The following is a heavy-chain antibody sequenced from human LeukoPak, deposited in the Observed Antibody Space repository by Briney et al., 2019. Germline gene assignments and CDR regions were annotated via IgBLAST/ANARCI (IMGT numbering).Heavy chain of an antibody. CDR3: ARAYSPSAFDI. J-gene: IGHJ3*02. CDR2: ISYDGSNK. CDR1: GFTFSSYG. Sequence: GGSLRLSCAASGFTFSSYGMHWVRQAPGKGLEWVAVISYDGSNKYYADSVKGRFTISRDNSKNTLYLQMNSLRAEDTAVYYCARAYSPSAFDIWGQGTMVTVSS. D-gene: IGHD6-13*01. V-gene: IGHV3-30*03.